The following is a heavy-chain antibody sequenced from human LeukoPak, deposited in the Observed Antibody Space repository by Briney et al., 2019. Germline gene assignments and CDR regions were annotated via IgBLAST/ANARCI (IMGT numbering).Heavy chain of an antibody. Sequence: GGSLRLSCTASGFTFSRHNMNWVRQAPGKGLEWISYIRGDSYNMYYADSVKGRFTISRDNAKNSLYLQMNSLRDEDSAVYYCVREPANNRSTSRLTRVKLQHFYYTDVWGKGTTVTVSS. CDR2: IRGDSYNM. D-gene: IGHD1-1*01. CDR3: VREPANNRSTSRLTRVKLQHFYYTDV. CDR1: GFTFSRHN. V-gene: IGHV3-48*02. J-gene: IGHJ6*03.